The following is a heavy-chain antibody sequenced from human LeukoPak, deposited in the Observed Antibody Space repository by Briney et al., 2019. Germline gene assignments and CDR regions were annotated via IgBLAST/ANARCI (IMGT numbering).Heavy chain of an antibody. Sequence: SETLSLTCTVSGGSISSGGYYWSWIRQHPGKGLEWIGYIYYSGSTYYNPSLKSRVTISVDTSKNQFSLKLSSVTAADTAVYYCAGDKPGTTYDILTGYPATYYYGMDVWGKGTTVTVSS. CDR3: AGDKPGTTYDILTGYPATYYYGMDV. J-gene: IGHJ6*04. D-gene: IGHD3-9*01. CDR1: GGSISSGGYY. CDR2: IYYSGST. V-gene: IGHV4-31*03.